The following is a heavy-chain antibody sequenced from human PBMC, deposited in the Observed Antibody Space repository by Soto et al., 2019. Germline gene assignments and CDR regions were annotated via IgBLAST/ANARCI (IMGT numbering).Heavy chain of an antibody. CDR2: IIPIFGTA. J-gene: IGHJ6*02. Sequence: QVQLVQSGAEVKKPGSSVKVSCKASGGTFSSYAISWVRHAPGQGLEWMGGIIPIFGTANYAQKFQGRVTITADESTSTAYMELSSLRSEDTAVYYCARARIYSYGIYYYGMDVWGQGTTVTVSS. D-gene: IGHD5-18*01. CDR1: GGTFSSYA. CDR3: ARARIYSYGIYYYGMDV. V-gene: IGHV1-69*01.